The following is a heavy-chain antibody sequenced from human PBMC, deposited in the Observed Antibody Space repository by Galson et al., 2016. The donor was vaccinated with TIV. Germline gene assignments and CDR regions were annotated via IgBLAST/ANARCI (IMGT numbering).Heavy chain of an antibody. CDR2: IYSAGNT. CDR3: ARDRYFDSSGHYYYYYFGLDV. V-gene: IGHV3-53*05. J-gene: IGHJ6*02. D-gene: IGHD3-22*01. Sequence: ETLSLTCTVPGGSISRGGYYWSWIRQAPGKGLEWVATIYSAGNTYYADSVRGRFTVSRDTSKNTLHLQMDSLRPEDTAVYFCARDRYFDSSGHYYYYYFGLDVWGQGTMVTVS. CDR1: GGSISRGGYY.